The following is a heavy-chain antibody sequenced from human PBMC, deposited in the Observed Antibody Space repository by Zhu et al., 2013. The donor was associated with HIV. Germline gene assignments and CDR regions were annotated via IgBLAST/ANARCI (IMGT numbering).Heavy chain of an antibody. J-gene: IGHJ3*02. CDR1: GGTFNTYG. Sequence: QVQLVQSGAEVRKPGSSVNVSCKASGGTFNTYGITWVRQAPGRGLEWMGTINPIFGITDNARKFQGRVAIDAGEGTDTAYMQMSSLRSEDTAVYFCATGRVASCGGDCFSVDNFDTWGPGTLVTVSS. CDR3: ATGRVASCGGDCFSVDNFDT. D-gene: IGHD2-21*02. V-gene: IGHV1-69*15. CDR2: INPIFGIT.